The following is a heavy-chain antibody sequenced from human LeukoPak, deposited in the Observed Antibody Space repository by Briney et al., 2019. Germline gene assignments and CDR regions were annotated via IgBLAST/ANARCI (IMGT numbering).Heavy chain of an antibody. CDR3: ARGYQDAFDL. CDR2: LYSGATP. Sequence: PGGSLRLPCAPSGFTISSTDVNWVRQAPGRGLEWVSVLYSGATPYYADSVKGRFTISRDNSKNTLYLQMNSLRAEDTAMYYCARGYQDAFDLWGQGTMVTVSS. V-gene: IGHV3-53*01. D-gene: IGHD2-2*01. J-gene: IGHJ3*01. CDR1: GFTISSTD.